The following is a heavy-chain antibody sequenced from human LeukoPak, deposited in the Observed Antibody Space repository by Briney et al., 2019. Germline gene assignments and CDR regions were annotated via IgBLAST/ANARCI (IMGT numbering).Heavy chain of an antibody. CDR1: GFTFSAYS. CDR3: AELGITMIGGV. J-gene: IGHJ6*04. D-gene: IGHD3-10*02. CDR2: ISSSGSSI. Sequence: GGSLRLSCAASGFTFSAYSMNWVRQAPGKGLEWVSSISSSGSSIYYADSVKGRFTFSRDNAKNSLYLQMNSLRAEDTAVYYCAELGITMIGGVWGKGTTVTISS. V-gene: IGHV3-21*01.